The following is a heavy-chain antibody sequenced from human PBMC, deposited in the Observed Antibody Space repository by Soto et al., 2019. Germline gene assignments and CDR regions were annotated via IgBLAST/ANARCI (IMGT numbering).Heavy chain of an antibody. V-gene: IGHV1-2*02. CDR1: GYTFTGYY. J-gene: IGHJ4*02. CDR3: ARGGYDGSTSCSTH. Sequence: RASVKVSCKASGYTFTGYYMHWVRQAPGQGLEWMGWINPNSGGTNYAQKFQGRVTMTRDTSISTAYMELSRLRSDDTAVYYCARGGYDGSTSCSTHWGQGTLVTVSS. D-gene: IGHD2-2*01. CDR2: INPNSGGT.